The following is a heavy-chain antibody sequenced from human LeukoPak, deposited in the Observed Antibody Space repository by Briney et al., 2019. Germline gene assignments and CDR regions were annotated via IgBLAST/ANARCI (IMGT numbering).Heavy chain of an antibody. CDR2: ISGSGGST. J-gene: IGHJ3*02. CDR3: ARGGRIVGATGAFDI. D-gene: IGHD1-26*01. V-gene: IGHV3-23*01. CDR1: GFTFSSYA. Sequence: GGSLRLSCAASGFTFSSYAMSWVRQAPGKGLEWVSAISGSGGSTYYADSVKGRFTISRDNSKNTLYLQMNSLRAEDTAVYYCARGGRIVGATGAFDIWGQGTMVTVSS.